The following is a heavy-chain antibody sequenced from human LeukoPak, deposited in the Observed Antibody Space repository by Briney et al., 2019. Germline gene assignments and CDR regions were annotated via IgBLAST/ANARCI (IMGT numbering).Heavy chain of an antibody. CDR1: GGSISSYY. CDR2: IYYSGST. V-gene: IGHV4-59*01. CDR3: ASYYDFWSGYPEYFQH. D-gene: IGHD3-3*01. J-gene: IGHJ1*01. Sequence: SETLSLTCTVSGGSISSYYWSWIRQPPGKGLEWIGYIYYSGSTNYNPSLKSRVTISVDTSKNQFSLKLSSVTAADTAVYYCASYYDFWSGYPEYFQHWGQAPWSPSPQ.